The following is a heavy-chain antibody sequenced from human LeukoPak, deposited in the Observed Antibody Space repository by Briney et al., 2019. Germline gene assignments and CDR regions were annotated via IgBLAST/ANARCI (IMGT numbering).Heavy chain of an antibody. V-gene: IGHV3-11*01. J-gene: IGHJ4*02. D-gene: IGHD4-17*01. CDR3: ARRLDFGDYGNGFDY. Sequence: GGSLRLSCATSGFTFSDYYMTWIRQAPGRGLEWVAYIHSGGGPIHYAVSVRGRFTISRDNAKNSLYLQMNSLRAEDTAVYYCARRLDFGDYGNGFDYWGQGSQVTVSS. CDR1: GFTFSDYY. CDR2: IHSGGGPI.